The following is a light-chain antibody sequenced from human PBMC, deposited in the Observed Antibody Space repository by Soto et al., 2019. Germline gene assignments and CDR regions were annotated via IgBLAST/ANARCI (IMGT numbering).Light chain of an antibody. CDR3: QQHNYWPS. V-gene: IGKV3-15*01. CDR2: GAS. CDR1: QSVSSN. J-gene: IGKJ2*01. Sequence: EIVMTQSPATLSVSPGERATLSCRASQSVSSNLAWYQQKPGQAPRLLLYGASTRATGIPGRFSGSGSGTDFTLTISSPQSEDFAVYYCQQHNYWPSFGQGTKLEIK.